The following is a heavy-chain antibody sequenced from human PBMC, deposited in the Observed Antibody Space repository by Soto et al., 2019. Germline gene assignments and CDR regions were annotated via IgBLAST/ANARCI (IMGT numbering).Heavy chain of an antibody. CDR2: IYYSGST. V-gene: IGHV4-30-4*01. CDR3: AREITMVRGAPNWFDP. CDR1: GGSISSGDYY. J-gene: IGHJ5*02. Sequence: SETLSLTCTVSGGSISSGDYYWSWIRQPPGKGLEWIGYIYYSGSTYYNPSLKSRVTISVDTSKNQFSLKLSSVTAADTAVYYCAREITMVRGAPNWFDPWGQGTLVTVSS. D-gene: IGHD3-10*01.